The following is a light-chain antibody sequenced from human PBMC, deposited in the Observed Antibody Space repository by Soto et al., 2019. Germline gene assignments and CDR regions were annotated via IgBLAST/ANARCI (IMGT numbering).Light chain of an antibody. CDR1: QSVRSH. CDR2: DAS. Sequence: ESVLTQSPGTLSLSPGERATLSCRASQSVRSHLAWYQQKPGQAPRLLIYDASTRATDIPTRFSGSGSGTDFTLTISSLQPEDFATYYCQQSYSTSITFGQGTRLEIK. CDR3: QQSYSTSIT. V-gene: IGKV3-15*01. J-gene: IGKJ5*01.